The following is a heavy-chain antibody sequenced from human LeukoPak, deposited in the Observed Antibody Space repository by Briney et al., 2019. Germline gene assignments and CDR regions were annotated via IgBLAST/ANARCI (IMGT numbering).Heavy chain of an antibody. D-gene: IGHD3-10*01. Sequence: PGGSLRLSCAASGFTFSSYEMNWVRQAPGKGLEWVSYISSSGSTIYYADSVKGRFIISRDNAKNSLYLQMNSLRAEDTALYYCAKDQGVRGVIITIDYWGQGTLVTVSS. J-gene: IGHJ4*02. V-gene: IGHV3-48*03. CDR3: AKDQGVRGVIITIDY. CDR2: ISSSGSTI. CDR1: GFTFSSYE.